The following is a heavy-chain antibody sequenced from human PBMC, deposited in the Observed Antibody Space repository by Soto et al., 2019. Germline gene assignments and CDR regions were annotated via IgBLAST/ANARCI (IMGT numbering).Heavy chain of an antibody. CDR3: ARVNYETWFSPTKVWFGIFDY. V-gene: IGHV4-59*08. D-gene: IGHD3-10*01. J-gene: IGHJ4*02. CDR2: IYYSGST. Sequence: SETLSLTCTVSGGSISSYYWSWIRQPPGKGLEWIGYIYYSGSTNYNPSLKSRVTISVDTSKNQFSLKLSSVTAADTAVYYCARVNYETWFSPTKVWFGIFDYWGQGTLVTVSS. CDR1: GGSISSYY.